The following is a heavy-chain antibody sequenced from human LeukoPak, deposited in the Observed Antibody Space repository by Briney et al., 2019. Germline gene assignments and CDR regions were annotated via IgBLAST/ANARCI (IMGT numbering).Heavy chain of an antibody. CDR1: GGSISSYY. Sequence: TSETLSLTCTVSGGSISSYYWSWMRQPTGKGLEWIGHIYYSGSTNYNPSLKSRVTISVDTSKNQFSLKLSSVTAADTAVYYCARLGAYCTNGVCYPIWGQGTLVTVSS. J-gene: IGHJ4*02. D-gene: IGHD2-8*01. CDR2: IYYSGST. CDR3: ARLGAYCTNGVCYPI. V-gene: IGHV4-59*01.